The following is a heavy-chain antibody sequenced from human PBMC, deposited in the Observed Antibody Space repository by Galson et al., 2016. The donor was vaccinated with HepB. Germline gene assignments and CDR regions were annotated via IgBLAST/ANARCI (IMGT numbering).Heavy chain of an antibody. D-gene: IGHD3-22*01. CDR1: GYTFSGYC. CDR3: ARSDYYDSRGYAYNYDGMDV. CDR2: INPNSGAT. Sequence: SVKVSCKASGYTFSGYCIHWVRQAPGQGLVWMGWINPNSGATKYAQKFQGWVTMTRDTSISTAYMEVIRLTSDDTAVYFCARSDYYDSRGYAYNYDGMDVWGQGTTVTVPS. J-gene: IGHJ6*02. V-gene: IGHV1-2*04.